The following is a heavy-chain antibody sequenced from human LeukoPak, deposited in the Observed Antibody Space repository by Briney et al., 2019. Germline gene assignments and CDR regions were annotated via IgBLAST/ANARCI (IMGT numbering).Heavy chain of an antibody. D-gene: IGHD3-22*01. CDR2: IYSGGST. V-gene: IGHV3-66*02. J-gene: IGHJ4*02. CDR1: GFTVSSNY. Sequence: GGSLRLSCAASGFTVSSNYMSWVRQAPGKGLEWVSVIYSGGSTYYADSVKGRFTISRDNSKNTLYLQMNSLRAEDTAVYYRASSPNYYDSSGYPFEDYWGQGTLVTVSS. CDR3: ASSPNYYDSSGYPFEDY.